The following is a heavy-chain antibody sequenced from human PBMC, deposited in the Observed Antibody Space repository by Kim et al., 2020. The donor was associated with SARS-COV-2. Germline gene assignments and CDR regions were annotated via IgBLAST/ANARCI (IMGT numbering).Heavy chain of an antibody. CDR2: ISGSGGST. D-gene: IGHD3-3*01. CDR1: GFTFSSYS. CDR3: AKRRWVLGVAAPVDY. V-gene: IGHV3-23*01. J-gene: IGHJ4*01. Sequence: GGSLRLSCAASGFTFSSYSMSWVRQAPGKGLEWVSTISGSGGSTYYADSVKGRFTISRDYSKNTLYRQMNSLSAEDTAVYYGAKRRWVLGVAAPVDYWG.